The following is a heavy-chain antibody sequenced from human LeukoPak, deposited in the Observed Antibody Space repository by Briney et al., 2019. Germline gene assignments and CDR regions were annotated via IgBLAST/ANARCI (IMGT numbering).Heavy chain of an antibody. CDR1: GGSISSYY. Sequence: PSETLSLTCTVSGGSISSYYWSWIRQPRAKGLEWIGYIYYSGTTNYNPSLKSRVTISVDTSKNQFSLKPSSVTAADTAVYYCARTFSGSYYYYGMDVWGQGTTVTVSS. J-gene: IGHJ6*02. D-gene: IGHD1-26*01. CDR3: ARTFSGSYYYYGMDV. CDR2: IYYSGTT. V-gene: IGHV4-59*01.